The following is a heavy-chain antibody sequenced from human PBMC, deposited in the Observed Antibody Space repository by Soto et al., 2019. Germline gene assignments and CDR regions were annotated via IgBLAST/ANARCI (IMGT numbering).Heavy chain of an antibody. J-gene: IGHJ4*02. D-gene: IGHD2-8*01. CDR1: GYTFSSYS. CDR3: ARDNGYSDF. Sequence: QIQMVQSGAEVKQPGASVKISCKTSGYTFSSYSINWVRQAPGQGLEWMAWISTTSGNTHYAERVQGRVNVTLDKSARTAFMEMWGLTSDDTAVYFCARDNGYSDFWGQGTLVTVSS. V-gene: IGHV1-18*01. CDR2: ISTTSGNT.